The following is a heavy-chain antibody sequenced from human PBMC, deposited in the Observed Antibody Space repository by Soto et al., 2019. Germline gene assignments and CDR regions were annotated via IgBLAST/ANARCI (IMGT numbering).Heavy chain of an antibody. Sequence: PGGSLRLSCAASGFLFTNYFMSWVRQAPGKWLEWVANIKQDGSAEYYLDSVKGRFAISRDNTKNSLFLQRNSLRAEDTAVNYCVRDVRGVESPYPWFAPWGQGXLVTVYS. V-gene: IGHV3-7*01. CDR1: GFLFTNYF. CDR2: IKQDGSAE. J-gene: IGHJ5*02. CDR3: VRDVRGVESPYPWFAP. D-gene: IGHD3-3*01.